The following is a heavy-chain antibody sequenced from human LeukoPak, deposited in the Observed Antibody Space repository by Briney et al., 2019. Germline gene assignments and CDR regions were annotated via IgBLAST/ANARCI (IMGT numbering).Heavy chain of an antibody. D-gene: IGHD3-16*02. CDR2: IKHDGREK. CDR3: GYTNNFYH. V-gene: IGHV3-7*01. J-gene: IGHJ4*02. Sequence: GGSLRLSCVTSGLTFRGQWQNWVRQGPGQGLEGVANIKHDGREKYYLDSVKGRFTISRDDGQNSLSLHMNSVRAEDTAVYYCGYTNNFYHWGQGALVVVSS. CDR1: GLTFRGQW.